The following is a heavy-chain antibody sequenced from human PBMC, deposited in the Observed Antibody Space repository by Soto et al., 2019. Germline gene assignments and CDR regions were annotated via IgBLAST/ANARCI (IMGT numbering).Heavy chain of an antibody. CDR3: ARDLGFRDGYNYEPPAFDI. CDR1: GFTFSSYS. D-gene: IGHD5-12*01. J-gene: IGHJ3*02. CDR2: ISSSSSYI. Sequence: GGSLRLSCAASGFTFSSYSMNWVRQAPGKGLEWVSSISSSSSYIYYADSVKGRFTISRDNAKNSLYLQMNSLRAEDTAVYYCARDLGFRDGYNYEPPAFDIWGQGTMVTVSS. V-gene: IGHV3-21*01.